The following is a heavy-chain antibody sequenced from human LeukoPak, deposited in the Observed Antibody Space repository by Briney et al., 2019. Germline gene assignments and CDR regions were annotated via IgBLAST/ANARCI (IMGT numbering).Heavy chain of an antibody. CDR2: ISSSSSYI. D-gene: IGHD6-13*01. V-gene: IGHV3-21*01. CDR3: AKDDWEAAAGTDYYYYGVDV. J-gene: IGHJ6*02. Sequence: PGGSLRLSCAASGFTFSSYSMNWVRQAPGKGLEWVSSISSSSSYIYYADSVKGRFTISRDNSKNTLYLQMNSLRAEDTAVYYCAKDDWEAAAGTDYYYYGVDVWGQGTTVTVSS. CDR1: GFTFSSYS.